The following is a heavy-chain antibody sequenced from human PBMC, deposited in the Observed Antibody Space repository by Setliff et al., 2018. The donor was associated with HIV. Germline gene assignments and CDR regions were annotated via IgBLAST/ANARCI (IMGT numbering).Heavy chain of an antibody. CDR3: ASRVYYYDSNNFLREEGFDP. CDR1: GDSISRRIYY. CDR2: FYYSGSS. D-gene: IGHD3-22*01. Sequence: SETLSLTCTVSGDSISRRIYYWGWIRQPPGKGLEWIGNFYYSGSSHYNPSLKSRVTISVDTSKNQFSLKLISVSAADTAVYYCASRVYYYDSNNFLREEGFDPWGQGTLVTVSS. V-gene: IGHV4-39*01. J-gene: IGHJ5*02.